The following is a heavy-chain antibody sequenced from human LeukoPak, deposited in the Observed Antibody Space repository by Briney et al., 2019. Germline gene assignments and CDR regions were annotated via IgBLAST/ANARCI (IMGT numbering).Heavy chain of an antibody. CDR3: ARQGTSHFDY. V-gene: IGHV3-7*01. CDR1: GFPFSTYW. Sequence: GSLRLSCAASGFPFSTYWLSWVRQAPGKGLGWVANIKEDGSEKYYVDSVKGRFTISRDNAKNSLYLQMNSLRAEDTAVYYCARQGTSHFDYWGQGTLVTVSS. J-gene: IGHJ4*02. CDR2: IKEDGSEK.